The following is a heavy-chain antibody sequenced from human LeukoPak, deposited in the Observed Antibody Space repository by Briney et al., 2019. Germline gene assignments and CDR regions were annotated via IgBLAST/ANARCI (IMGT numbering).Heavy chain of an antibody. V-gene: IGHV4-34*01. D-gene: IGHD4-23*01. Sequence: PSETLSLTCAVYGGSFSGYYWSWIRQPPGKGLEWIGEINHSGSTNYNPSLKSRVTISVDTSKNQFSLKLSSVTAADTAVYYCARGGVVTPDYFDYWGQGTLVTVSS. CDR2: INHSGST. CDR1: GGSFSGYY. CDR3: ARGGVVTPDYFDY. J-gene: IGHJ4*02.